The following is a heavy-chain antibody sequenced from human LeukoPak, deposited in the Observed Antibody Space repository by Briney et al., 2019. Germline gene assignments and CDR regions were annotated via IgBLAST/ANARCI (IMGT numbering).Heavy chain of an antibody. V-gene: IGHV1-2*06. CDR2: INPNSGGT. CDR3: AREDGFCSSSSCYNDY. D-gene: IGHD2-2*02. Sequence: GASVKVSCKASGYTFTGYYMHWVRQAPGQGLEWVGRINPNSGGTNYAQKFQGRVTMTRDTSISTAYMELNTLRSDDTAVYYCAREDGFCSSSSCYNDYWGQGTLVTVSS. J-gene: IGHJ4*02. CDR1: GYTFTGYY.